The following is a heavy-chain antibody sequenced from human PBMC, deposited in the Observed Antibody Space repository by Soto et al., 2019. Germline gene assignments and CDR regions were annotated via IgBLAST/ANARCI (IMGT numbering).Heavy chain of an antibody. Sequence: QLQLQESGPGLVKPSETLSLTCTVSGGSISSSRYYWGWIRQPPRKGLEWIGLIYYSGSTYYNRSLKSRVTIDVVPDKNQFALELSSVTAADTALYYCARHLLYGDYAGRYFDYWGQGTLDTVPS. CDR3: ARHLLYGDYAGRYFDY. CDR2: IYYSGST. D-gene: IGHD4-17*01. J-gene: IGHJ4*02. CDR1: GGSISSSRYY. V-gene: IGHV4-39*01.